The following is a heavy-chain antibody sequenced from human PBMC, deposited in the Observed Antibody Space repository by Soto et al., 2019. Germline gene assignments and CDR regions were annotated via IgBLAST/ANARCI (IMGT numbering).Heavy chain of an antibody. CDR2: IYYTGST. CDR3: ARHAYGDFDY. Sequence: SETLSLTCTVSGGSITSYYWSWIRQPPGKGLEWIAYIYYTGSTNYNPSLKSRVTISVDTSKNQFSLKLSSVTAADTAVYYCARHAYGDFDYWGQGTLVTVSS. CDR1: GGSITSYY. V-gene: IGHV4-59*08. J-gene: IGHJ4*02. D-gene: IGHD4-17*01.